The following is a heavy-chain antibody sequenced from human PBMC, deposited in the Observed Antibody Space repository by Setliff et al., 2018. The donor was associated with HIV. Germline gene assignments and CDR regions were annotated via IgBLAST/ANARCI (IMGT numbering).Heavy chain of an antibody. V-gene: IGHV4-31*03. Sequence: SETLSLTCTVSGGSISSGGYYWSWIRQHPGKGLEWIGYIYYSGSTYYNPSLKSRVTISVDTSKNQFSLKLSSVTAADTAVYYCVCGEAYTHDDSVVSDFDFWGQGAPVTVSS. CDR2: IYYSGST. D-gene: IGHD3-10*01. CDR1: GGSISSGGYY. J-gene: IGHJ4*02. CDR3: VCGEAYTHDDSVVSDFDF.